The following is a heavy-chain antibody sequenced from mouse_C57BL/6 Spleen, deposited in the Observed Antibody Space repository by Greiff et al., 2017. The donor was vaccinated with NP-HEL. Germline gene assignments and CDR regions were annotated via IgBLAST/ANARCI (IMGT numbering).Heavy chain of an antibody. CDR1: GFTFSDYY. V-gene: IGHV5-16*01. CDR2: INYDGSST. D-gene: IGHD1-1*01. Sequence: EVKLMESEGGLVQPGSSMKLSCTASGFTFSDYYMAWVRQVPEKGLEWVANINYDGSSTYYLDSLKSRFIISRDNAKNILYLQMSSLKSEDTATYYCAREATVVAPYFDYWGQGTTLTVSS. CDR3: AREATVVAPYFDY. J-gene: IGHJ2*01.